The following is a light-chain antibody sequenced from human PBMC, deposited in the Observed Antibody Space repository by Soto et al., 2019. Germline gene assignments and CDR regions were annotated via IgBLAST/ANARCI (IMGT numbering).Light chain of an antibody. CDR2: EAS. Sequence: DILMTQSPSFLSATVGGRVTITCQASHDIGKFLNWYQWKPGKAPKLLIYEASSLETGVPSRFSGSGSGTDFSFTISSLQPEDIATYICQQWGSLPYTFGLGTKVDI. V-gene: IGKV1-33*01. J-gene: IGKJ2*01. CDR3: QQWGSLPYT. CDR1: HDIGKF.